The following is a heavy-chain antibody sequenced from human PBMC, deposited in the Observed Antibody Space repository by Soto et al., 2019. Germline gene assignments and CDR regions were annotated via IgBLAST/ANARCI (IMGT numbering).Heavy chain of an antibody. Sequence: EVQLVESGGGLVRPGGSLRLSCEASGFTVSSNYMNWVRQAPGKGLEWLSVLYSGGSIYYADSVKGRFTISRDNSKNTLYLLMGSLRAEDTAVYYCAREIASGWNAFDQWGQGTLVTVSS. CDR2: LYSGGSI. CDR3: AREIASGWNAFDQ. CDR1: GFTVSSNY. D-gene: IGHD6-19*01. J-gene: IGHJ4*02. V-gene: IGHV3-66*01.